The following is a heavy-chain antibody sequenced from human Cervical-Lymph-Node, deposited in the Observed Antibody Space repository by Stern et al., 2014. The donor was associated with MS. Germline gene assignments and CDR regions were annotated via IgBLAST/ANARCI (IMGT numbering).Heavy chain of an antibody. Sequence: VQLVESGAEVRKPGSSVKVSCKASGGALNTYAIHWVRLAPGQGLAWMGGFIPVLGTPVYAQKFKGRVTIAADESTSTDYMELSSLRSDDTAVYYCTRGASSAAWYRHAVDVWGQGTTVTVSS. CDR3: TRGASSAAWYRHAVDV. CDR1: GGALNTYA. CDR2: FIPVLGTP. D-gene: IGHD1-26*01. J-gene: IGHJ6*02. V-gene: IGHV1-69*01.